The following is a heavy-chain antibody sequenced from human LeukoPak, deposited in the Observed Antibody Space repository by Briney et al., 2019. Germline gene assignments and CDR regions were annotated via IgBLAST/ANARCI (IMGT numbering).Heavy chain of an antibody. CDR2: IKSKTDGGTT. CDR1: GVSFSNAL. Sequence: SGGSLRLSCAASGVSFSNALMSWVRQAPGKGLEWVGRIKSKTDGGTTDYAAPVKGRFTISRDDSKNTLYLQMNSLKTEDTAVYYCVKLQHPGSSWYYGMDVWGQGTTVTVSS. J-gene: IGHJ6*02. V-gene: IGHV3-15*01. CDR3: VKLQHPGSSWYYGMDV. D-gene: IGHD6-13*01.